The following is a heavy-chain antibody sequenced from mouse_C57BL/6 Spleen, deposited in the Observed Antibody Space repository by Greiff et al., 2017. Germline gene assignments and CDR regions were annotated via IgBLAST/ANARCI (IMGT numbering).Heavy chain of an antibody. CDR2: IHPNSGST. V-gene: IGHV1-64*01. CDR1: GYTFTSYW. CDR3: ARGIYYYGSSYGDYFDY. Sequence: QVQLQQPGAELVKPGASVKLSCKASGYTFTSYWMHWVKQRPGQGLEWIGMIHPNSGSTNYNEKFKSKATLTVDQSSSTDYMQLSRLTSEDSAVYYCARGIYYYGSSYGDYFDYWGQGTTLTGYS. D-gene: IGHD1-1*01. J-gene: IGHJ2*01.